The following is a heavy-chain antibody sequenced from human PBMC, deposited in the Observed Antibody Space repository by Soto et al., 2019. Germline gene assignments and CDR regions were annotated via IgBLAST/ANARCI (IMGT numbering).Heavy chain of an antibody. J-gene: IGHJ6*03. D-gene: IGHD4-4*01. CDR1: GFTFSSYA. CDR3: AKGLVTTAYYYMDV. Sequence: EVQLLESGGGLVQPGGSLRLSCAASGFTFSSYAMSWVRQAPGKGLEWVSAISGSGGSTYYADSVKGRFTISRDNSKKPLYLHVNSLRAEDTAVYYCAKGLVTTAYYYMDVWGKGTTVTVSS. CDR2: ISGSGGST. V-gene: IGHV3-23*01.